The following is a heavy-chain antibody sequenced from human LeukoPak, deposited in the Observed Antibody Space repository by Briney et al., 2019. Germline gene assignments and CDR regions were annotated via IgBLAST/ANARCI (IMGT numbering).Heavy chain of an antibody. CDR3: APDFNRGGRDHY. CDR1: GFSFSAYS. J-gene: IGHJ4*02. V-gene: IGHV3-48*02. D-gene: IGHD2/OR15-2a*01. CDR2: IRICSDNI. Sequence: GRSLRLSCTASGFSFSAYSMNWVRQAPGKGLEWVSFIRICSDNIQYADSVRGRFTTSRDNAKNSLYLEMNSLRDEDTAVYYCAPDFNRGGRDHYWGQGTLVTVSS.